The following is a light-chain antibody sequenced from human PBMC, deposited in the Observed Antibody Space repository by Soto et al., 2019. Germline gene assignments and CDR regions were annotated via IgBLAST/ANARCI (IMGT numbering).Light chain of an antibody. CDR3: PQYVSSPWR. V-gene: IGKV3-20*01. Sequence: EIVLRQSAATLSLSLGERATLSCRASQTVGGRYFAWFQQKPAQTPRLLIYGGSTRATGVPDRFSGSGSGTDSSLTINRLEPEEFARYYFPQYVSSPWRFGQGTKV. CDR1: QTVGGRY. J-gene: IGKJ1*01. CDR2: GGS.